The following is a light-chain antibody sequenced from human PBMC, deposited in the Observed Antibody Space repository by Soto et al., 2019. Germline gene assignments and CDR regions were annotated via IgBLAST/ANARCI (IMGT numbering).Light chain of an antibody. CDR1: QSISIN. V-gene: IGKV3D-15*01. CDR2: GAS. J-gene: IGKJ1*01. Sequence: EIVLTQSPGTPSVSPVDRLTLSCRASQSISINLAWYQHKPGQAPRLLIHGASTRATGVPARISGSGSGTEFTLTISSLQSEDFAVYYCQQFRNWPWTFGQGTKVDIK. CDR3: QQFRNWPWT.